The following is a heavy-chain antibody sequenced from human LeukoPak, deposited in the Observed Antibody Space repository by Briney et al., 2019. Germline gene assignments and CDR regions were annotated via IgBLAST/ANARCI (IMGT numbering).Heavy chain of an antibody. Sequence: NPSETLSLTCTVSGGSISSSSYYWGWIRQPPGKGLEWIGSIYYSGSTYYNPPLKSRVTISVDTSKNQFSLKLSSVTAADTAVYYCGRIAAAGTGDIDYWGQGTLVTVSS. J-gene: IGHJ4*02. CDR1: GGSISSSSYY. CDR2: IYYSGST. V-gene: IGHV4-39*07. D-gene: IGHD6-13*01. CDR3: GRIAAAGTGDIDY.